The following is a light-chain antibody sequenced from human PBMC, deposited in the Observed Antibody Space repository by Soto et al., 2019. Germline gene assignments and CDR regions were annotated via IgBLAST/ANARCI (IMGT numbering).Light chain of an antibody. CDR3: QHQSSWPMT. CDR2: GTS. V-gene: IGKV3-15*01. Sequence: IVMTQSPATLSVSPGERASLSCRASQSVGTNLAWYQQKPGQAPRLLIHGTSTRATGIPARFSGSGSGTEFTLTISSLQSEDFSVYYCQHQSSWPMTVGQGTKVEFK. J-gene: IGKJ1*01. CDR1: QSVGTN.